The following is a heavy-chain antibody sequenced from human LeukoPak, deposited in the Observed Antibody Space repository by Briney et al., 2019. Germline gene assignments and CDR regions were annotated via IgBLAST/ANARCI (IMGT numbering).Heavy chain of an antibody. CDR3: AQFYDYVWGSYRPADAFDI. CDR1: GFTFSSYW. Sequence: GGSLRLSCAASGFTFSSYWMSWVRQAPGKGLEWVANIKQDGSEKYYVDSVKGRFTIPRDNAKNSLYLQMNSLRAEDTAVYYCAQFYDYVWGSYRPADAFDIWGQGTMVTVSS. D-gene: IGHD3-16*02. V-gene: IGHV3-7*01. CDR2: IKQDGSEK. J-gene: IGHJ3*02.